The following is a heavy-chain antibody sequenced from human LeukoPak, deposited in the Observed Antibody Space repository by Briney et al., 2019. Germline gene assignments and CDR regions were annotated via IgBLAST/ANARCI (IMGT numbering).Heavy chain of an antibody. D-gene: IGHD2-8*01. J-gene: IGHJ5*02. V-gene: IGHV3-72*01. CDR2: IRNTVESHIT. Sequence: GGSLRLSCAASGFTFSSYWMSWVRQVPGKGLEWVGRIRNTVESHITDYAGSVKGRFTISRDDSRNSVYLQMNSLKTEDTAVYFCTREINGGFGPWGQGTLVTVSS. CDR1: GFTFSSYW. CDR3: TREINGGFGP.